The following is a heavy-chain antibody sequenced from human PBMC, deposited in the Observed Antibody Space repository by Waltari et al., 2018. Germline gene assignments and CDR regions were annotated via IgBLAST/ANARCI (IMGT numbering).Heavy chain of an antibody. J-gene: IGHJ3*02. D-gene: IGHD6-13*01. CDR2: IYYSGST. V-gene: IGHV4-39*07. CDR1: GGSISSSSYY. Sequence: QLQLQESGPGLVKPSETLSLTCTVSGGSISSSSYYWGWIRQPPGKGLEWIGSIYYSGSTYYNPSLKSRVNISVDTSKNQFSLKLSSVTAADTAVYYCASTEQEVTAAAGTGAFDIWGQGTMVTVSS. CDR3: ASTEQEVTAAAGTGAFDI.